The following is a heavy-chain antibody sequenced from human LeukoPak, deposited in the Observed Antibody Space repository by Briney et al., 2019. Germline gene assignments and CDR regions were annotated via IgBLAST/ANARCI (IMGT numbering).Heavy chain of an antibody. CDR2: ISYDGSNK. CDR3: ARASSGWYEVYFDY. J-gene: IGHJ4*02. D-gene: IGHD6-19*01. CDR1: GFAFSSYA. Sequence: GGSLRLSCAASGFAFSSYAMHWVRQAPGKGLEWVAVISYDGSNKYYADSVKGRFTISRDNSKNTLYLQMNSLRAEDTAVYDCARASSGWYEVYFDYWGQGTLVTVSS. V-gene: IGHV3-30*04.